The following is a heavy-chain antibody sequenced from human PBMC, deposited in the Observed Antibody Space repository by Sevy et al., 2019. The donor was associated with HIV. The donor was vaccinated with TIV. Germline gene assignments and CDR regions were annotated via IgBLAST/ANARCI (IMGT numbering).Heavy chain of an antibody. D-gene: IGHD6-19*01. V-gene: IGHV3-30*03. CDR3: ASSILAVAGSYGMDV. J-gene: IGHJ6*02. CDR2: ISSYGNEA. Sequence: GGSLRLSCAASGFNFSNYVLNWVRQAPGRGLEWVTFISSYGNEADYVDSVKGRFTISRDDSKNTLYLQMNSLRPEDTAVYYCASSILAVAGSYGMDVWGQRTTVTVSS. CDR1: GFNFSNYV.